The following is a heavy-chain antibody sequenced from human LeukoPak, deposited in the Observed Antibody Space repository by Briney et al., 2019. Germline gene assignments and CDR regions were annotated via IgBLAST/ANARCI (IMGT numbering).Heavy chain of an antibody. D-gene: IGHD2-15*01. Sequence: GSLRLSCAASGFTFRSYAMSWVRQAPGKGLEWVGISSGSSGCTYYAESVKGRFTISRDNSKNTLYLQMNSLRAEDTAVYFCAKDPTSGYCTGGSCRYYFEYWGQGTLVTVSS. J-gene: IGHJ4*02. CDR1: GFTFRSYA. V-gene: IGHV3-23*01. CDR2: SSGSSGCT. CDR3: AKDPTSGYCTGGSCRYYFEY.